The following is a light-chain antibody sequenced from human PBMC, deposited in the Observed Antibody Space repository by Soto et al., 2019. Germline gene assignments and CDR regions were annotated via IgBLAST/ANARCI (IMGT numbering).Light chain of an antibody. CDR3: QQSYSTPRT. CDR2: AAS. Sequence: IQLTQSLSSMSASVGDRVTITCRASQSISSYLNWYQQKPGKAPKLLIYAASSLQSGVPSRFSGSGSGTDFTLTISSLQPEDFATYYCQQSYSTPRTFGQGTKVDIK. CDR1: QSISSY. J-gene: IGKJ1*01. V-gene: IGKV1-39*01.